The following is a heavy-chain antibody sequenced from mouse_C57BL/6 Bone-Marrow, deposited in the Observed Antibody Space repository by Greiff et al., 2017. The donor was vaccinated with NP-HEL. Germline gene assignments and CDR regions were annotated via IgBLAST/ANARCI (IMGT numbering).Heavy chain of an antibody. J-gene: IGHJ2*01. CDR2: IDPSDSET. CDR1: GYTFTSYW. D-gene: IGHD3-2*02. CDR3: ARGTAQATND. V-gene: IGHV1-52*01. Sequence: QVQLQQPGAELVRPGSSVKLSCKASGYTFTSYWMHWVKQRPIQGLEWIGNIDPSDSETHYNQKFKDKATLTVDKSSSTAYMQLSSLTSEDSAVYYCARGTAQATNDWGQGTTLTVSS.